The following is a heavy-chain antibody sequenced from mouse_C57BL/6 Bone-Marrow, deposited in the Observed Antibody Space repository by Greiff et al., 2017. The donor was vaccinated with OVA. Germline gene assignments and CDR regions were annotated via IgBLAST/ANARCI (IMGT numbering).Heavy chain of an antibody. CDR1: EYEFPSHD. J-gene: IGHJ3*01. D-gene: IGHD2-3*01. CDR3: ASYLCWFLPFAY. Sequence: EVKLVESGGGLVQPGESLKLSCESNEYEFPSHDMSWVRKTPEKRLELVAAINSDGGSTYYPDTMERRFIISRDNTKKTLYLQMSSLRSDDTALYYCASYLCWFLPFAYWGQGTLVTVSA. CDR2: INSDGGST. V-gene: IGHV5-2*01.